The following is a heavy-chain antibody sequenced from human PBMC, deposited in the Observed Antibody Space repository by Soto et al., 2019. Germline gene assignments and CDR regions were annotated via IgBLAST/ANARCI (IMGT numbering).Heavy chain of an antibody. V-gene: IGHV4-59*01. D-gene: IGHD6-6*01. J-gene: IGHJ6*02. CDR3: ARDKPPGSSSPYYYYGMDV. Sequence: PSETLSLTCTVSGGSISSYYWSWIRQPPGKGLEWIGYIYYSGSTNYNPSLKSRVTISVDTSKNQFSLKLSSVTAADTAVYYCARDKPPGSSSPYYYYGMDVWGQGTTVTVSS. CDR1: GGSISSYY. CDR2: IYYSGST.